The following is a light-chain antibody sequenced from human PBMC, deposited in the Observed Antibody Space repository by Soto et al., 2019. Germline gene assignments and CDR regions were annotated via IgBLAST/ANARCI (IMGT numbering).Light chain of an antibody. CDR1: QSVSID. CDR3: QHYNHWPLT. Sequence: LTQSPGTLSLSPGERATLSCRASQSVSIDLAWYQHKPGQAPRRLIYGASTRATGVPVRFSGSGSGTEFTLTISSLQSEDFAVYYCQHYNHWPLTFGGGTKVDIK. V-gene: IGKV3-15*01. CDR2: GAS. J-gene: IGKJ4*01.